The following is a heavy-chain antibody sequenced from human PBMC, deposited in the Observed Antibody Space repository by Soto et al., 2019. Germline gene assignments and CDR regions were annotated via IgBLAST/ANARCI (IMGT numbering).Heavy chain of an antibody. D-gene: IGHD3-16*02. V-gene: IGHV4-30-4*01. CDR2: IYYSGST. Sequence: SETLSLTCTVSGGSISSGDYYWSWIRQPPGKGLEWIGYIYYSGSTYYNPSLKSRVTISVDTSKNQFSLKLSSVTAADTAVYYCARRRNYDYVWGSYRQPYWYFDLWGQGTLVTVSS. J-gene: IGHJ2*01. CDR1: GGSISSGDYY. CDR3: ARRRNYDYVWGSYRQPYWYFDL.